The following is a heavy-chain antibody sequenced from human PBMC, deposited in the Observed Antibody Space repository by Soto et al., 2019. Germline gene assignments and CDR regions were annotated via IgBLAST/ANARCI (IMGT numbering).Heavy chain of an antibody. V-gene: IGHV3-23*01. J-gene: IGHJ1*01. CDR1: GFTFSSYA. Sequence: GGSLRLSCAASGFTFSSYAMSWVRQAPGKGLEWVSAISGSGGSTYYADSVKGRFTISRDNSKNTLYLQMNSLRAEGTAVYYCAKVSTREIFGVAHFQHWGQGTLVTVSS. D-gene: IGHD3-3*01. CDR3: AKVSTREIFGVAHFQH. CDR2: ISGSGGST.